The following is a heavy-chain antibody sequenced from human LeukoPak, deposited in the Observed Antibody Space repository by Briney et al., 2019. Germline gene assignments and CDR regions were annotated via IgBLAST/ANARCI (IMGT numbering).Heavy chain of an antibody. CDR1: GGSISSGGYY. J-gene: IGHJ3*02. D-gene: IGHD3-22*01. V-gene: IGHV4-31*03. CDR2: IYYSGST. Sequence: SETLSLTCTVSGGSISSGGYYWSWIRQHPGKGLEWIGYIYYSGSTYYSPSLKSRVTISVDTSKNQSSLKLSSVTAADTAVYYCARVENVIYYDSRAGAFDIWGQGTMVTVSS. CDR3: ARVENVIYYDSRAGAFDI.